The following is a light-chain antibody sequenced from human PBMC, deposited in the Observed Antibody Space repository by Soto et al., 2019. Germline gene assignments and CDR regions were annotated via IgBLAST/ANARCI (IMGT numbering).Light chain of an antibody. CDR2: GNS. CDR1: SSNIGAGYD. CDR3: QSYDSSLSGSV. Sequence: QSVLTQPPSVSGAPGQRVTISCTGSSSNIGAGYDVHWYQQLPGTAPKLLIYGNSHRPSGVPDRFSGSKSDTSASLAITGLQAEDEADYYCQSYDSSLSGSVFGGWTKLTVL. V-gene: IGLV1-40*01. J-gene: IGLJ3*02.